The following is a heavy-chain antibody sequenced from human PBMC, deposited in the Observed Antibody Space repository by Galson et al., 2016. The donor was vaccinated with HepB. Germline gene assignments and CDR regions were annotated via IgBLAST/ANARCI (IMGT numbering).Heavy chain of an antibody. CDR3: ARANRIEDF. V-gene: IGHV4-34*01. CDR2: INHSGST. J-gene: IGHJ4*02. D-gene: IGHD2/OR15-2a*01. Sequence: SETLSLTCAVYGGSSSVYYWSWIRQPPGKGLEWIGEINHSGSTNYNPSLKSRVNISVDTSKNQFSLKVTSVTAADTGVYYCARANRIEDFWGQGTLVTVSS. CDR1: GGSSSVYY.